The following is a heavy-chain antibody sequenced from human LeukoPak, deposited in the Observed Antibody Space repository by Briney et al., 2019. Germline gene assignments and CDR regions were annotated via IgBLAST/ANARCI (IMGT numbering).Heavy chain of an antibody. D-gene: IGHD2-15*01. CDR1: GGSISSGGYY. CDR2: IYYSGST. V-gene: IGHV4-31*03. J-gene: IGHJ3*02. Sequence: SETLSLTCTVSGGSISSGGYYWSWIRQHPGKGLEWIGYIYYSGSTYYNPSLKSRVTISVDTSKNQFSLKLSSVTAADTAVYYCARGTTRYCSGGSCYSGAFDIWGQGTMVTVSS. CDR3: ARGTTRYCSGGSCYSGAFDI.